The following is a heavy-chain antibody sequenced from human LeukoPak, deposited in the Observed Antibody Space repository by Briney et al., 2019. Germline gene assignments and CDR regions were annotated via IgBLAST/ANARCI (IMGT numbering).Heavy chain of an antibody. Sequence: GRSLILSCAASGFTFDDYAMHWVRQAPGKGLEWVSGISWNSGSIGYADSVKGRFTISRDSAKNSLYLQMNSLRAEDTALYYCAKLYCSSTSCPNWFDPWGQGTLVTVSS. CDR2: ISWNSGSI. V-gene: IGHV3-9*01. D-gene: IGHD2-2*01. J-gene: IGHJ5*02. CDR1: GFTFDDYA. CDR3: AKLYCSSTSCPNWFDP.